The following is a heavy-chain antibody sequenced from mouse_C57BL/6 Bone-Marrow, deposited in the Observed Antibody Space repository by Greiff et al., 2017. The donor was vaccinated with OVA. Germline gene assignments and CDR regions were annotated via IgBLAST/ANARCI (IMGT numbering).Heavy chain of an antibody. V-gene: IGHV1-42*01. Sequence: VQLQQSGPELVKPGASVKISCKASGYSFTGYYMNWVKQSPEKSLEWIGEINPSTGGTTYNQKFKAKATLTVDKSSSTAYMQLKSLTSEDSAVVVCAIGGTSPFAYWGQGTQGTV. J-gene: IGHJ3*01. CDR3: AIGGTSPFAY. CDR1: GYSFTGYY. CDR2: INPSTGGT. D-gene: IGHD4-1*01.